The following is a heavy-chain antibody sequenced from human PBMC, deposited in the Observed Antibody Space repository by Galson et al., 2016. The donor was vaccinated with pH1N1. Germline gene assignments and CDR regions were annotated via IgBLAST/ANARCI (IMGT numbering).Heavy chain of an antibody. J-gene: IGHJ6*02. CDR2: IDWDDEK. V-gene: IGHV2-70*04. CDR1: GFSLSTFGVR. D-gene: IGHD3-10*01. Sequence: PALVTPTQTLKLTCTFSGFSLSTFGVRVSWIRQSPGKALEWLARIDWDDEKFYSPSLKTRLTISKDTYKDQVVLTMTNMDPVETGTYYCARMGVASGGRYYYGMDVWGQGTTVTVSS. CDR3: ARMGVASGGRYYYGMDV.